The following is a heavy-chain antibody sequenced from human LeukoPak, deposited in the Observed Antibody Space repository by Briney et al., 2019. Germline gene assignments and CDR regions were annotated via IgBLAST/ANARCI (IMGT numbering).Heavy chain of an antibody. J-gene: IGHJ3*02. CDR3: ARDVGYSYGYYAFDI. D-gene: IGHD5-18*01. CDR1: GGSIGGGTYY. Sequence: TLSPTCTVSGGSIGGGTYYWSWIRQPAGKGLEWIGRIYTSGSTNYNPSLKSRVTISVDTSKNQFSLKLSSVTAADTAVYYCARDVGYSYGYYAFDIWGQGTMVTVSS. V-gene: IGHV4-61*02. CDR2: IYTSGST.